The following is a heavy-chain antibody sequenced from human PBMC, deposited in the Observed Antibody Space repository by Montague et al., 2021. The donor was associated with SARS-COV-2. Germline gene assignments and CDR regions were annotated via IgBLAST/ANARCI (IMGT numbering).Heavy chain of an antibody. J-gene: IGHJ4*02. CDR3: ARAERGSCGDGNCYQYFFNY. Sequence: CAISGDNVSTNSGTWNWVRLSPSRGLEWLGRTYYRSEWYSDYSVPVKSRISINPDTSKNQYSLQLNSVTPEDTAVYYCARAERGSCGDGNCYQYFFNYWGQGTLVTVSS. V-gene: IGHV6-1*01. D-gene: IGHD2-15*01. CDR2: TYYRSEWYS. CDR1: GDNVSTNSGT.